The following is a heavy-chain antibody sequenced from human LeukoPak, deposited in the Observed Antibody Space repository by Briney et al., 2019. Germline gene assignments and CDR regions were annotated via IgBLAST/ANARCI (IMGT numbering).Heavy chain of an antibody. CDR3: ARDGVVGATENYFDY. Sequence: GGSLRLSCAASGFTFSSYGMHWVRQAPGKGLEWVAVIWYDGSNKYYADSVKGRFTISRDNSKNTLYLQTNSLRAEDTAVYYCARDGVVGATENYFDYWGQGTLVTVSS. J-gene: IGHJ4*02. CDR1: GFTFSSYG. D-gene: IGHD1-26*01. CDR2: IWYDGSNK. V-gene: IGHV3-33*01.